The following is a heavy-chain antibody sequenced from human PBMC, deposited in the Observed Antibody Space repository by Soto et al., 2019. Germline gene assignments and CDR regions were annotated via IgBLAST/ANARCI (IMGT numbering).Heavy chain of an antibody. J-gene: IGHJ6*02. CDR3: AKDLGDYDPDYYYGMDV. CDR1: GFTFSSYG. CDR2: ISYDGSNK. D-gene: IGHD3-3*01. V-gene: IGHV3-30*18. Sequence: QVQLVESGGGVVQPGRSLRLSCAASGFTFSSYGMHWVRQAPGKGLEWVAVISYDGSNKYYADSVKGRLTISRDNSKNTLYLQMNSLRAEDTAVYYCAKDLGDYDPDYYYGMDVWGQGTTVTVSS.